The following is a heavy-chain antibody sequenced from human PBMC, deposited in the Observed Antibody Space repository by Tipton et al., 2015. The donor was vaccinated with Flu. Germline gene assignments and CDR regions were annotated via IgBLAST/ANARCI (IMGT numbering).Heavy chain of an antibody. Sequence: LRLSCAVSGDSISSDYYWAWIRQFPGKVLEWIGTVARTGETIYNPSLKSRVTLSIDTSKNQFSLKMKSVTATDMAVYYCARRDYSNYVSDPKNWFDLWGQEVLVTVSS. CDR1: GDSISSDYY. D-gene: IGHD4-11*01. CDR3: ARRDYSNYVSDPKNWFDL. CDR2: VARTGET. J-gene: IGHJ5*02. V-gene: IGHV4-38-2*01.